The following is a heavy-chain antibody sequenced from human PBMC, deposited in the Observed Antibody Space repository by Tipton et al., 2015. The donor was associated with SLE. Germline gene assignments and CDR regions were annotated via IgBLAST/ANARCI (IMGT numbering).Heavy chain of an antibody. CDR2: ISGSSSYI. D-gene: IGHD3-22*01. J-gene: IGHJ1*01. Sequence: SLRLSCAASGFTFSDHYMSWIRQAPGKGLEWVSYISGSSSYIKYADSVKGRFTISRDYTKDSLYLQMDSLRVEDTGIYYCARDYYDSSGPNLQHWGQGTLVIVSS. CDR1: GFTFSDHY. V-gene: IGHV3-11*06. CDR3: ARDYYDSSGPNLQH.